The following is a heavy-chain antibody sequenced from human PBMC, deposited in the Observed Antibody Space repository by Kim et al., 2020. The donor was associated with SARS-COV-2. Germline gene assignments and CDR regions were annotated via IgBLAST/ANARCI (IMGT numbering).Heavy chain of an antibody. CDR3: ARGIAVAATIDY. D-gene: IGHD6-13*01. V-gene: IGHV1-3*01. J-gene: IGHJ4*02. CDR2: T. Sequence: TKYTQKFQGRVTITRDTSGTTVYMELSSLTSEDTAVYYCARGIAVAATIDYLGQGTLFTVSS.